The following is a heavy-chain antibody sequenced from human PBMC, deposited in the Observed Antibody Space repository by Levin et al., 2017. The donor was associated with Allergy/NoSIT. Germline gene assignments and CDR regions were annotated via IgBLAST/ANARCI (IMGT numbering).Heavy chain of an antibody. V-gene: IGHV3-23*01. Sequence: GESLKISCAVSGFTFSSYAMTWVRQAPGKGLEWVSAISTSDYTYYADSVKGRFTISRDNSKNTLYLQMSSLRAEDTAVYYCARGYSRMTEYWGQGALVTVSS. D-gene: IGHD6-13*01. CDR1: GFTFSSYA. J-gene: IGHJ4*02. CDR3: ARGYSRMTEY. CDR2: ISTSDYT.